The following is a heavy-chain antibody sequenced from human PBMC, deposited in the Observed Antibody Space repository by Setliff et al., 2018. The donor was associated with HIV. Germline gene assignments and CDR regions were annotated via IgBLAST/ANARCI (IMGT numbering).Heavy chain of an antibody. CDR1: GYRFTTYW. D-gene: IGHD3-22*01. J-gene: IGHJ6*02. CDR2: VFPGDSDT. V-gene: IGHV5-51*01. CDR3: ARLLNYYDSSGYYFRLFYGMDV. Sequence: PGESLKISCKGSGYRFTTYWIAWVRQMPGKGLEWMGIVFPGDSDTRYSPSFQGQVTISADKSISTAYLQWSSLKASDTAMYYCARLLNYYDSSGYYFRLFYGMDVWGQGTTVTVSS.